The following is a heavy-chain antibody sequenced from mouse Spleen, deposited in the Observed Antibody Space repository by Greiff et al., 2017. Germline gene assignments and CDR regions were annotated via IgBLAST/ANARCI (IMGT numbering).Heavy chain of an antibody. Sequence: EVKLMESEGGLVQPGSSMKLSCTASGFTFSDYYMAWVRQVPEKGLEWVANINYDGSSTYYLDSLKSRFIISRDNAKNILYLQMSSLKSEDTATYYCARERLRGGFDYWGQGTTLTVSS. CDR1: GFTFSDYY. V-gene: IGHV5-16*01. D-gene: IGHD2-4*01. J-gene: IGHJ2*01. CDR3: ARERLRGGFDY. CDR2: INYDGSST.